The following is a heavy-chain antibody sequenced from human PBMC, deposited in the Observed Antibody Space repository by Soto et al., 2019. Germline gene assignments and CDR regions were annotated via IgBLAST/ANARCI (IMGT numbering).Heavy chain of an antibody. Sequence: GGSLRLSCAASGFTFSSYAMSWVRQAPGKGLEWVSAISGSGGSTYYADSEKGRFTISRDNSKNTLYLQMNSLRAEDTAVYYCAKQNYDSSGYLDYWGQGTLVTVSS. V-gene: IGHV3-23*01. CDR2: ISGSGGST. CDR1: GFTFSSYA. J-gene: IGHJ4*02. CDR3: AKQNYDSSGYLDY. D-gene: IGHD3-22*01.